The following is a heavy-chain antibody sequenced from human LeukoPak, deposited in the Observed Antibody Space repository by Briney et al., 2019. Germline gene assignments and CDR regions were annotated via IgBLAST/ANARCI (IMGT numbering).Heavy chain of an antibody. V-gene: IGHV3-7*01. CDR2: IKQDGSEK. CDR1: GFTFSSYW. Sequence: GGSLRLSCAASGFTFSSYWMSWVRQAPGKGLEWVANIKQDGSEKYYVDSVKGRFTISRDNAKNSLYLQMNSLRAEDTAVYYCARDTDTVTTILDYWGQGTLVTVSS. CDR3: ARDTDTVTTILDY. J-gene: IGHJ4*02. D-gene: IGHD4-17*01.